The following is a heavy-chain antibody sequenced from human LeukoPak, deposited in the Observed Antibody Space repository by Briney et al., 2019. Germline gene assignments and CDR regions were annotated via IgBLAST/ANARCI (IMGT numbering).Heavy chain of an antibody. V-gene: IGHV1-58*02. Sequence: GTSVKVSCKAAGFTFTSSAMQWVRQARGQRREWRGWIIFGIGNTNYAQKSQQRVPITRDLSTSTAYTELSSLRSEHTPVYYCAAWPDTIFGVVNRDYWGQGTLVTVSS. CDR1: GFTFTSSA. D-gene: IGHD3-3*01. CDR3: AAWPDTIFGVVNRDY. J-gene: IGHJ4*02. CDR2: IIFGIGNT.